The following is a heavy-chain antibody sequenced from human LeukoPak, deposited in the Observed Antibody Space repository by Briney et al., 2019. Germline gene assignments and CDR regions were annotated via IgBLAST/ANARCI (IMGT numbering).Heavy chain of an antibody. CDR1: GYTFTGYY. CDR3: ARIPYDSSGYPPPG. CDR2: INPNSGGT. V-gene: IGHV1-2*02. D-gene: IGHD3-22*01. J-gene: IGHJ4*02. Sequence: ASVKVSCKASGYTFTGYYMHWVRQAPGQGLEWMGWINPNSGGTNYAQKFQGRVTMTRDTSISTAYMELSRLRSDDTAVYYCARIPYDSSGYPPPGWGQGTLVTVSS.